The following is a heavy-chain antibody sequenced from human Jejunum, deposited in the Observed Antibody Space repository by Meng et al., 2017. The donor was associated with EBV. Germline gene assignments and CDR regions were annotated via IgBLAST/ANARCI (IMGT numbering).Heavy chain of an antibody. D-gene: IGHD4-17*01. CDR1: GFTFSDYY. CDR3: ARDTQEDYGSTTFDY. CDR2: ISTTGTTI. J-gene: IGHJ4*02. Sequence: VELEGAGGGLVKPGGFLRLSCAPSGFTFSDYYFSWIRQAPGKGLEWISYISTTGTTIYYADSVKGRFTISRDNAKSSLYLQMDSLRAEDTAIYYCARDTQEDYGSTTFDYWGQGTLVTVSS. V-gene: IGHV3-11*01.